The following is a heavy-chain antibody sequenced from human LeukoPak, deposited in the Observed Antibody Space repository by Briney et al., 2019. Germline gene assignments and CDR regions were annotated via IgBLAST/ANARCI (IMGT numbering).Heavy chain of an antibody. CDR2: ISSSGSKK. D-gene: IGHD3/OR15-3a*01. J-gene: IGHJ6*03. CDR1: VCTFRDYE. Sequence: PGGSLRLSSAASVCTFRDYEMNWVRQAPGKGLEWVSHISSSGSKKHYADSVKGRFTISRDDAKNSLFLQMQSLRDEDTAVYYCARGPDYWNEHSAMDVWGKGTTVAVSS. CDR3: ARGPDYWNEHSAMDV. V-gene: IGHV3-48*03.